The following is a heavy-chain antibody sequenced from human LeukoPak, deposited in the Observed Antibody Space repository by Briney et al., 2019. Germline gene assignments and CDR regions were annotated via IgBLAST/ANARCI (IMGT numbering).Heavy chain of an antibody. V-gene: IGHV4-39*07. CDR1: GGSISSSSYY. CDR3: ARDQAYYDSSGYSVDYYYYGMDV. Sequence: KPSETLSLTCTVSGGSISSSSYYWGWIRQPPGKGLEWIGSIYYSGSTYYNPSLKSRVTISVDTSKNQFSLKLSSVTAADTAAYYCARDQAYYDSSGYSVDYYYYGMDVWGQGTTVTVSS. CDR2: IYYSGST. D-gene: IGHD3-22*01. J-gene: IGHJ6*02.